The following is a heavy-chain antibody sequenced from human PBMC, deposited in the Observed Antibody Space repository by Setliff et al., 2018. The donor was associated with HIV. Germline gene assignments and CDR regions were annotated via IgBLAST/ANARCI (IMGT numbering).Heavy chain of an antibody. V-gene: IGHV4-31*03. CDR2: IFHSGDT. CDR1: GVSVGSGDYY. J-gene: IGHJ4*02. D-gene: IGHD6-6*01. Sequence: PSETLSLTCSVSGVSVGSGDYYWHWIRQHPEKALEWIGYIFHSGDTYYNPSLKSRISMSVDTSTNQFSLELTSLTAADTAVYYCATRPRIAARPFDYWGQGMLVTVSS. CDR3: ATRPRIAARPFDY.